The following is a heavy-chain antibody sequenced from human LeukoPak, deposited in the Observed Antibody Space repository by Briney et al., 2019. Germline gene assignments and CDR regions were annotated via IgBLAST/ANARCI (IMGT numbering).Heavy chain of an antibody. Sequence: GGFLRLSCAASGFTFSSYGMHWVRQAPGKGLEWVAVIWYDGSNKYYADSVKGRFTISRDNSKNTLYLQMNSLRAEDTAVYYCAREVGYGDYGIDYWGQGTLVTVPS. CDR3: AREVGYGDYGIDY. V-gene: IGHV3-33*01. J-gene: IGHJ4*02. D-gene: IGHD4-17*01. CDR2: IWYDGSNK. CDR1: GFTFSSYG.